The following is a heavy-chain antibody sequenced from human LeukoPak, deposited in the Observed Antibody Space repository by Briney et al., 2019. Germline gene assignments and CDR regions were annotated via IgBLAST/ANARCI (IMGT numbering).Heavy chain of an antibody. CDR1: GFTFSTYW. CDR3: AREANAVAHY. J-gene: IGHJ4*02. V-gene: IGHV3-7*01. CDR2: IKEDGSRE. Sequence: GGSLRLSCAASGFTFSTYWMTWVRQAPGKGLEWVANIKEDGSREYYVDSVKGRFTISRDNAKNSLYLQMDSLRAEDTAVYYCAREANAVAHYWGQGTLVTVSS. D-gene: IGHD6-19*01.